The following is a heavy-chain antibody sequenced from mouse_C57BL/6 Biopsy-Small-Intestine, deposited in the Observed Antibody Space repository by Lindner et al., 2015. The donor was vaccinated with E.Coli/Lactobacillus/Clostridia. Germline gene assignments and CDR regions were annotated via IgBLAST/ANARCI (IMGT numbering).Heavy chain of an antibody. D-gene: IGHD1-1*01. J-gene: IGHJ2*01. Sequence: VQLQESGAELARPGASVKMSCKASDYTFTNYTMHWVKQRPGQGLEWIGYINPSSGYIQYNRKFKDKATLTADKSSSTAYMQLSSLTSEDSAVYYCSRETTVEYYWGQGTTLTVSS. CDR2: INPSSGYI. CDR1: DYTFTNYT. CDR3: SRETTVEYY. V-gene: IGHV1-4*01.